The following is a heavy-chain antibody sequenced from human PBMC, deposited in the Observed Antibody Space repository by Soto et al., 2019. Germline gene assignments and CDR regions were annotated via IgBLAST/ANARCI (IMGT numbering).Heavy chain of an antibody. CDR2: INPNSGGT. V-gene: IGHV1-2*02. D-gene: IGHD1-1*01. CDR1: GYTFSDYY. J-gene: IGHJ4*02. CDR3: GGEPATAKPEGVDF. Sequence: QVQLVQSGAEVRKPGASVKVSCKASGYTFSDYYIHWVRQAPGQGLEWMGRINPNSGGTKYAQNLQGGVTMTRDTYITTAYMKWSRLRSGDRAVYYWGGEPATAKPEGVDFWGQGTLVTVSS.